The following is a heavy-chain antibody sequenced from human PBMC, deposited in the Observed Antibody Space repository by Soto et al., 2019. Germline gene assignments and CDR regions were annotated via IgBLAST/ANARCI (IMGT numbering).Heavy chain of an antibody. D-gene: IGHD6-19*01. J-gene: IGHJ6*02. CDR1: GFTFSSYA. V-gene: IGHV3-23*01. CDR3: VKDPYSSGWYNYYYYGMDV. Sequence: GGSLRVSCAVSGFTFSSYAMSWVRQATGKGLDRLPELRGRRGCRHYADSGKRCISIARHITKVTVDLQMDSLRAEDTAVYYCVKDPYSSGWYNYYYYGMDVWGQGTTVTVSS. CDR2: LRGRRGCR.